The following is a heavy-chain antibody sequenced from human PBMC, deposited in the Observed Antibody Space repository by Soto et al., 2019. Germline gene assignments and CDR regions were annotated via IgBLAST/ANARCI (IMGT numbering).Heavy chain of an antibody. CDR1: GGSISSGDYY. V-gene: IGHV4-31*03. CDR2: IYYSGCT. Sequence: QVQLQESGPGLVKPSQTLSLTCTVSGGSISSGDYYWSWIRQHPGKGLEWIGYIYYSGCTYYNPSLKSRVTISGDTSKSQFSLKPSSVTAADTAVYYCARWWSGSRQGFDPWGQGTLVTVSS. J-gene: IGHJ5*02. CDR3: ARWWSGSRQGFDP. D-gene: IGHD3-3*01.